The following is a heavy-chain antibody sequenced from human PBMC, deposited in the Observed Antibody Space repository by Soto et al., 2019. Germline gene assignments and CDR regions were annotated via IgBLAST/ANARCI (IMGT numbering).Heavy chain of an antibody. V-gene: IGHV3-30-3*01. J-gene: IGHJ4*02. D-gene: IGHD1-7*01. CDR3: ARVNFPPPVGYFDY. CDR1: GFTFSIYA. CDR2: ISYDGSNK. Sequence: GGSLRLSCAASGFTFSIYAMQWVRQAPGKGLEWVAVISYDGSNKYYADSVRGRFTISRDNSKNTLYLQMNSLRAEDTAVYYCARVNFPPPVGYFDYWGQGTLVTVSS.